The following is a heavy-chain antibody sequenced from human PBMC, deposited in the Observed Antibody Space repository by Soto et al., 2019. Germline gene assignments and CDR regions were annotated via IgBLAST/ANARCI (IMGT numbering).Heavy chain of an antibody. CDR2: IHHSGAF. Sequence: QVQLLESGPGLVKPSQTLSLTCTVSGGSINSDSYHWTWIRQSPGKGLEWIGYIHHSGAFLYNPSFKSRLTISVDTSKNQFSLHLSSVTDADTAVYFCAREDDGGDSLDVLGQGTTVTVSS. CDR3: AREDDGGDSLDV. V-gene: IGHV4-30-4*08. J-gene: IGHJ6*02. CDR1: GGSINSDSYH. D-gene: IGHD2-21*02.